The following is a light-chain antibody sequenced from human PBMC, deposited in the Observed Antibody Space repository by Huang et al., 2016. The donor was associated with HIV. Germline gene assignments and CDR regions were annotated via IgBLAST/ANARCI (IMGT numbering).Light chain of an antibody. Sequence: EIVMMQSPATLSVSPGERATLSCRASQSVGSNLAWYQQKPGQAPRLLIYGASTRATGIPARFSGSGSGTEFTLIISSLQSEDFAVYYCQQYNNWPGTFGQGTKVEIK. V-gene: IGKV3-15*01. CDR1: QSVGSN. CDR2: GAS. CDR3: QQYNNWPGT. J-gene: IGKJ1*01.